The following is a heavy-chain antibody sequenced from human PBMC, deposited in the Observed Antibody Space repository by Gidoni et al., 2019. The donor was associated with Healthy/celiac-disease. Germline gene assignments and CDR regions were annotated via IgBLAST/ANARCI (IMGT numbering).Heavy chain of an antibody. D-gene: IGHD6-13*01. V-gene: IGHV3-23*01. J-gene: IGHJ6*02. CDR3: AKAPDISYSSSWSEDYYYGMDV. Sequence: EVQLLESGGGLVQPGGSLRLSCAASGFPVSSDALSWVSKAPGKGLEWVSAIVGIGGITCDADSVTGRFTISGEHSRSTLYLQMNSLGAEDTAVYYCAKAPDISYSSSWSEDYYYGMDVWGQGTTVTVSS. CDR1: GFPVSSDA. CDR2: IVGIGGIT.